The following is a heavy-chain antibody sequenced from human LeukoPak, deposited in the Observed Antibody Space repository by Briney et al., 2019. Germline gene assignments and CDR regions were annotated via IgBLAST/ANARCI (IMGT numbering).Heavy chain of an antibody. V-gene: IGHV3-53*01. CDR3: ARGGKQQLALYYYYGMDV. Sequence: GGSLRLSCAGSGFTVSSNYMSWVRQAPGKGLEWVSVIYSGGSTYYADSVKGRFTISRDNSKNTLYLQMNSLRAEDTAVYYCARGGKQQLALYYYYGMDVWGQGTTVTVSS. J-gene: IGHJ6*02. CDR2: IYSGGST. CDR1: GFTVSSNY. D-gene: IGHD6-13*01.